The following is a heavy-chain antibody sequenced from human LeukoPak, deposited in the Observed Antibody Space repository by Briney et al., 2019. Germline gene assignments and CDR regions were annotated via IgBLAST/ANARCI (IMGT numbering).Heavy chain of an antibody. CDR2: IRYDGSNK. CDR3: AKLAYYDILTGYYADDY. V-gene: IGHV3-30*02. D-gene: IGHD3-9*01. J-gene: IGHJ4*02. CDR1: GFTFSSYG. Sequence: GGSLRLSCAASGFTFSSYGMHWVRQAPGKGLEWVAFIRYDGSNKYYADSVKGRFTISRDNSKNTLYLQMNSLRAEDTAVYYCAKLAYYDILTGYYADDYWGQGTLVTVSS.